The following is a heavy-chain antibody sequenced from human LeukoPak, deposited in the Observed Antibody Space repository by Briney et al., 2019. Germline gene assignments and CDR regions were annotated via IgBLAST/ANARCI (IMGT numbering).Heavy chain of an antibody. CDR2: ISSSSSTK. CDR1: GFTFSSYS. CDR3: ARPPGDY. V-gene: IGHV3-48*04. J-gene: IGHJ4*02. Sequence: GGSLRLSFAASGFTFSSYSVNWVRQAPGKGLEWVSNISSSSSTKYYADSVKGRFTISRDNAKNSLYLQMNSLRAEDTAVYYCARPPGDYWGQGTLVTVSS.